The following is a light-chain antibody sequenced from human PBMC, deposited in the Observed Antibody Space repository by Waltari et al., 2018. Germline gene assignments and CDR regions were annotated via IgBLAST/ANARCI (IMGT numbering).Light chain of an antibody. V-gene: IGKV3-20*01. CDR3: QKYVNLPAT. CDR1: LSVSRS. Sequence: CRASLSVSRSLAWYQQKPGQAPRLLIYDASSRATGIPDRFSGSGSGTDFSLTISRLEPEDFAVYYCQKYVNLPATFGQGTKVEIK. J-gene: IGKJ1*01. CDR2: DAS.